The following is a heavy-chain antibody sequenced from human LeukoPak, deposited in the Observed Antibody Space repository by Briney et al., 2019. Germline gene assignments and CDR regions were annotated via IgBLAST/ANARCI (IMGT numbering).Heavy chain of an antibody. D-gene: IGHD2-2*01. Sequence: SETLSLTCTVSGYSISSGYYWGWIRQPPGKGLEWIGSIYHSGSTYYNPSLKSRVTISVDTSKNQFSLKLSSVTAADTAVYYCARFVVVPAAVLDYWGQGTLVTVSS. CDR1: GYSISSGYY. J-gene: IGHJ4*02. V-gene: IGHV4-38-2*02. CDR3: ARFVVVPAAVLDY. CDR2: IYHSGST.